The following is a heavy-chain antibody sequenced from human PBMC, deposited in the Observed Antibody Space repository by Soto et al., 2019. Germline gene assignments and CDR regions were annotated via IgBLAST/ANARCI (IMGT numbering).Heavy chain of an antibody. CDR2: INPSGGGT. D-gene: IGHD3-3*01. CDR1: GYAFTNYY. J-gene: IGHJ6*01. CDR3: ARDRGGGPFEGYDFWSGYPPDGMDV. V-gene: IGHV1-46*01. Sequence: ASVKVSCKASGYAFTNYYMHWARQAPGQGLEWMGIINPSGGGTSYAQKFQGRLTVTRDTSTSTVYMELRTLRSEETAVYYCARDRGGGPFEGYDFWSGYPPDGMDVWGQGTTVTVSS.